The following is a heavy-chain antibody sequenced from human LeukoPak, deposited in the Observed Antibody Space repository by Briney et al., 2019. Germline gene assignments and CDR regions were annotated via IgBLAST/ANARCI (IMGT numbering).Heavy chain of an antibody. Sequence: GGSLRLSCAASGLTVSSSYMSWVRQAPGKGLEWVSIIYNDGSTYYADSMKGRFTVSRDSSKNTLFLHMNSLRAEDTALYYCAKSPTVDAAFDIWGQGTMVTVSS. CDR2: IYNDGST. CDR1: GLTVSSSY. V-gene: IGHV3-53*01. CDR3: AKSPTVDAAFDI. D-gene: IGHD4-23*01. J-gene: IGHJ3*02.